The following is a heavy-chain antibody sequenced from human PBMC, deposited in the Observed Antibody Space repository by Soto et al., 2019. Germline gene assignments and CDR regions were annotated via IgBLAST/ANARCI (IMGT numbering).Heavy chain of an antibody. CDR2: ISGSGGST. J-gene: IGHJ4*02. CDR1: GFTFSSYA. CDR3: AKELSWDIVVVPAAVIDY. V-gene: IGHV3-23*01. D-gene: IGHD2-2*01. Sequence: GGSLRLSCAASGFTFSSYAMSWVRQAPGKGLEWVSAISGSGGSTYYADSVKGRFTISRDNSKNTPYLQMNSLRAEDTAVYYCAKELSWDIVVVPAAVIDYWGQGTLVTVSS.